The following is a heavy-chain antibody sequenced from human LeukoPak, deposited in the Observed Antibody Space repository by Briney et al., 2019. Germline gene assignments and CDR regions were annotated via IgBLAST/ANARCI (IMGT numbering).Heavy chain of an antibody. D-gene: IGHD5-12*01. CDR3: ARSDVDMAA. CDR2: ISNDGSNK. V-gene: IGHV3-30*03. CDR1: GFTFSTYG. J-gene: IGHJ5*02. Sequence: TGGSLRLSCAAPGFTFSTYGMHWVRQAPGKGLEWVAVISNDGSNKLYTDSVKGRFAISRDNSKNTLYLQMNSLRAEDTAVYYCARSDVDMAAWGQGTLVTVSS.